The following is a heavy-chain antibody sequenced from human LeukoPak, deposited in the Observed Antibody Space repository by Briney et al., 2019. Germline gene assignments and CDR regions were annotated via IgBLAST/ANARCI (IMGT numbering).Heavy chain of an antibody. D-gene: IGHD1-20*01. CDR2: ISGSGGTT. CDR3: AKSQKYNWNPGGFDY. J-gene: IGHJ4*02. V-gene: IGHV3-23*01. Sequence: PGGSLRLSCAASGFTFSSYAMSWVRQSPGKGLEWVSTISGSGGTTYYADSVKGRFTISRDNSKNTLYLQMNSLRPEDTAVYYCAKSQKYNWNPGGFDYWGQGILVTVSS. CDR1: GFTFSSYA.